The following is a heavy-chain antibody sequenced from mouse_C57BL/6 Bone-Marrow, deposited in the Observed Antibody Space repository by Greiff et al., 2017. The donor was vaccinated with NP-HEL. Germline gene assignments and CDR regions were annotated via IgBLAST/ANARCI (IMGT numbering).Heavy chain of an antibody. CDR1: GFSLTSYG. V-gene: IGHV2-5*01. J-gene: IGHJ1*03. Sequence: QVQLKESGPGLVQPSQSLSITCTVSGFSLTSYGVHWVRQSPGKGLEWLGVIWRGGSTAYNAAFISRLTTTKDNSKSQVFFKMNRLQADDTAIYYCANSYDRHWYFDVWGTGTTVTVSS. CDR2: IWRGGST. D-gene: IGHD2-12*01. CDR3: ANSYDRHWYFDV.